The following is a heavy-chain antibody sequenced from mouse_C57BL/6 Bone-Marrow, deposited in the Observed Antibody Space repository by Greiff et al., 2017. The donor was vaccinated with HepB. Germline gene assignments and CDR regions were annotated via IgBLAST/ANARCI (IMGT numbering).Heavy chain of an antibody. CDR3: ARRGGYAMDY. CDR2: IYPRSGNT. CDR1: GYTFTSYG. Sequence: QVQLQQSGAELARPGASVKPSCKASGYTFTSYGISWVKQRTGQGLEWIGEIYPRSGNTYYNEKFKGKATLTADKSSSTAYMELRSLTSEDSAVYFCARRGGYAMDYWGQGTSVTVSS. J-gene: IGHJ4*01. V-gene: IGHV1-81*01.